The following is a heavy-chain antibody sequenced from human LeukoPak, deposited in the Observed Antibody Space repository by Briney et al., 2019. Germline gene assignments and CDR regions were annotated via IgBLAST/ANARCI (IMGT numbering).Heavy chain of an antibody. J-gene: IGHJ4*02. CDR3: ARGYGSGSYYNGDY. CDR2: INHSGST. V-gene: IGHV4-34*01. Sequence: PSETLSLTCAVYGGSFSGYYWSWIRQPPGKGLEWIGEINHSGSTNYNPSLKSRVTMSVDTSKNQFSLKLSSVTAADTAVYYCARGYGSGSYYNGDYWGQGTLVTVSS. D-gene: IGHD3-10*01. CDR1: GGSFSGYY.